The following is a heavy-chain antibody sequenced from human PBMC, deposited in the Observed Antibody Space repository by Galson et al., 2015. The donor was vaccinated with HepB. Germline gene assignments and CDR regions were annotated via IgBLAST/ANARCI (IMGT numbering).Heavy chain of an antibody. D-gene: IGHD4-11*01. CDR3: ARVGFMTTHGCDY. Sequence: SLRLSCAASGFTFSAYSMNWVRQAPGKGLEWVSSISSSSSYYADSVKGRFTISRDNAKNSLYLQMNSLRAEETAVYYCARVGFMTTHGCDYWGQGTLVTVSS. J-gene: IGHJ4*02. CDR1: GFTFSAYS. V-gene: IGHV3-21*01. CDR2: ISSSSS.